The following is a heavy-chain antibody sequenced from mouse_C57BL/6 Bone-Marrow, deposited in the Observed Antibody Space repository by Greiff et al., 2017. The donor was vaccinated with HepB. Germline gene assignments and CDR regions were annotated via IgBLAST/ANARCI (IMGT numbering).Heavy chain of an antibody. V-gene: IGHV1-50*01. CDR2: IDPSDSYT. CDR1: GYTFTSYW. D-gene: IGHD1-1*01. J-gene: IGHJ4*01. CDR3: ASTVGRRTYYAMDY. Sequence: VQLQQSGAELVKPGASVKLSCKASGYTFTSYWMQWVKQRPGQGLEWIGEIDPSDSYTNYNQKFKGKATLTVDTSSSTAYMQLSSLTSEDSAVYYCASTVGRRTYYAMDYWGQGTSVTVSS.